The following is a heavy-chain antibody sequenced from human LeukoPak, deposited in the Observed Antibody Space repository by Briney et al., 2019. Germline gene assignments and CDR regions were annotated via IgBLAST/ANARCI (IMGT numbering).Heavy chain of an antibody. CDR1: GYRFTSYW. Sequence: GESLKISWKGSGYRFTSYWIGWVRQMPGKGLEWMGIIYPCDSDTRYSPSFQGQVTISADKSISTPYLQWSSLKASDTAMYYCARVRVYDSSGYYLDYWGQGTLVTVSS. CDR2: IYPCDSDT. J-gene: IGHJ4*02. CDR3: ARVRVYDSSGYYLDY. V-gene: IGHV5-51*01. D-gene: IGHD3-22*01.